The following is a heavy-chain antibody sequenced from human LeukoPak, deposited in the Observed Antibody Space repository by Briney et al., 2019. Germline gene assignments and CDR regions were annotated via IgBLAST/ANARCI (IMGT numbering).Heavy chain of an antibody. CDR1: GFTFSSYA. D-gene: IGHD3-3*01. CDR3: AREYYDFWSGYMRIDP. CDR2: ISYDGSNK. J-gene: IGHJ5*02. V-gene: IGHV3-30-3*01. Sequence: GGSLRLSCAASGFTFSSYAMHWVRQAPGKGLEWVAVISYDGSNKYYADSVKGRFTISRDNSKNTLYLQMNSLRAEDTAVYYCAREYYDFWSGYMRIDPWGQGTLVTVSS.